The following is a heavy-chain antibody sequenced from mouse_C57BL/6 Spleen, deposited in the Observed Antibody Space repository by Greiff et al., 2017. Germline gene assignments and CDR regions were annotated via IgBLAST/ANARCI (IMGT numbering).Heavy chain of an antibody. D-gene: IGHD1-1*01. Sequence: VQLQQPGAELVKPGASVKMSCKASGYTFTSYWITWVKQRPGQGLEWIGDIYPGSGSTNYNEKFKSKATLTVDTSSSTAYMQLSSLTSEDSAVYYCARFPYYYGSSSWAMDYWGQGTSVTVSS. CDR1: GYTFTSYW. V-gene: IGHV1-55*01. J-gene: IGHJ4*01. CDR2: IYPGSGST. CDR3: ARFPYYYGSSSWAMDY.